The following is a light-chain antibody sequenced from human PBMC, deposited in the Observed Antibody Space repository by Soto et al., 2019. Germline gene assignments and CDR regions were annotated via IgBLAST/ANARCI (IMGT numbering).Light chain of an antibody. CDR2: EVS. CDR3: TSYTSSNTLVV. Sequence: QSVLTQPASVSGSPGQSITISCTGTSSDIGGYNYVSWYQQQPGKAPKLMIYEVSNRPSGVSNRFSGSKSGNTASLTISGLQAEDEADYYCTSYTSSNTLVVFGGGTQLTVL. V-gene: IGLV2-14*01. CDR1: SSDIGGYNY. J-gene: IGLJ2*01.